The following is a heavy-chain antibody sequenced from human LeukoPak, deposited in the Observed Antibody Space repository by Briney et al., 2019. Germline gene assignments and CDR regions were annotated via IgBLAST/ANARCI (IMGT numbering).Heavy chain of an antibody. CDR3: VRSMSGRNDL. D-gene: IGHD3-3*01. CDR2: INVEGART. V-gene: IGHV3-74*01. J-gene: IGHJ5*02. CDR1: GFTFSNYW. Sequence: GGSLRLSCAASGFTFSNYWVHRVRQAPGKGLVWVSRINVEGARTDYADSVRGRFTISRDNAKNTLYLQMNGLSAEDTAVYYFVRSMSGRNDLWGQGTLVSVSA.